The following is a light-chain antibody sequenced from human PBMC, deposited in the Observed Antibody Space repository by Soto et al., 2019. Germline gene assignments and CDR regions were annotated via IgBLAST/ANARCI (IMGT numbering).Light chain of an antibody. CDR1: QNLGTLY. V-gene: IGKV3-20*01. CDR3: QHYGTSPST. CDR2: SAS. J-gene: IGKJ1*01. Sequence: DIVLTQLPVTLSLYPGERGTLSCRASQNLGTLYLAWFQQKSGQAPRLLIYSASRRATGIPDRFSGSGSGTDFTLTISRLEPEDFAVYYCQHYGTSPSTFGRGTKVDIK.